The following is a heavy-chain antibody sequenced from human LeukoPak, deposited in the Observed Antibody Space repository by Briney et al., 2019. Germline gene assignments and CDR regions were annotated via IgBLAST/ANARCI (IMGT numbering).Heavy chain of an antibody. CDR2: VSSANNYI. CDR3: ARDDGAGGPFDY. D-gene: IGHD3-10*01. V-gene: IGHV3-21*01. Sequence: PGGSLRLSCAASGFTFSSYSMNWVRLAPGKGLEWVSSVSSANNYIYYTDSVKGRFTISRDNAKNSLYLQMNSLRAEDTAVYYCARDDGAGGPFDYWGQGTLVSVSS. J-gene: IGHJ4*02. CDR1: GFTFSSYS.